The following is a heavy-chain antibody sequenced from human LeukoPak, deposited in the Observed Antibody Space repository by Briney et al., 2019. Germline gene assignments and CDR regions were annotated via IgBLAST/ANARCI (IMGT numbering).Heavy chain of an antibody. Sequence: PSETLSLTCTVSGAPISSYYWSWIRQAPGKGLEWIGYIHYSASSHYYPSTYNPSLKSRVTISVDTSKNQFSLRVSSLTAADTAVYYCARAFPKAILGVVVGNWFDPWGQGTLVTVSS. CDR1: GAPISSYY. J-gene: IGHJ5*02. CDR3: ARAFPKAILGVVVGNWFDP. V-gene: IGHV4-59*01. D-gene: IGHD3-3*01. CDR2: IHYSASSHYYPS.